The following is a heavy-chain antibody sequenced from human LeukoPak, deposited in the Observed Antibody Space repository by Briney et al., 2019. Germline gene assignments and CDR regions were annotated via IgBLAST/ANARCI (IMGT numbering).Heavy chain of an antibody. CDR2: IYNDGSST. Sequence: GGSLRLSCAAAGFTFSNYWMHWVRQAPGEGLVWVSRIYNDGSSTTYADSVKGRFTISRDNAKSTLYLQMNSLRAEDTAVYYCVRVRGGSGRSYAADAFDIWGQGTMVTVPS. J-gene: IGHJ3*02. D-gene: IGHD1-26*01. CDR3: VRVRGGSGRSYAADAFDI. V-gene: IGHV3-74*01. CDR1: GFTFSNYW.